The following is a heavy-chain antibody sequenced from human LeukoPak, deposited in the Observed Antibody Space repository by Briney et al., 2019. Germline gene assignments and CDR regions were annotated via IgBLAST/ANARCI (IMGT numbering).Heavy chain of an antibody. J-gene: IGHJ5*02. Sequence: SETLSLTCVVNNGSFTEYFWSWIRQPPGKGLEWIGEVYHSGSTNYNPSLKSRLSISADMSKKQFSLKLNSVTAADTAVYYCAREKFLGRLTRVLDTWGQGTLVTVS. CDR3: AREKFLGRLTRVLDT. V-gene: IGHV4-34*01. CDR2: VYHSGST. CDR1: NGSFTEYF. D-gene: IGHD3-3*01.